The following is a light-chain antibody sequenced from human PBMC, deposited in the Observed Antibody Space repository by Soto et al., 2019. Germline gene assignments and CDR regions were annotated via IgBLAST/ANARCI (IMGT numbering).Light chain of an antibody. CDR1: HDISTF. CDR2: EAS. V-gene: IGKV1-9*01. J-gene: IGKJ3*01. Sequence: DIPLNQSPSLLSASRGDRVTITCRASHDISTFLAWYQQKPGKAPKLLIYEASTLQSGVPSRFSGSGSQTEFTLTITSLQPDDFATYFCQQYNTVGITFGPGTKVDI. CDR3: QQYNTVGIT.